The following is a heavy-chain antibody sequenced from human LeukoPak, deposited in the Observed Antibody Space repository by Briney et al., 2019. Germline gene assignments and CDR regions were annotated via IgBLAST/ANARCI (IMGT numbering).Heavy chain of an antibody. CDR3: APPPIAATGN. V-gene: IGHV3-7*01. Sequence: GESLRLSCAASGFDFSKLTMSWVRQGPGNGLEWVAKIREDGGDIYYVDSVEGRFTISRDNAKRSLYLQMNSLRAEDTAVYYCAPPPIAATGNWGQGTLVTVSS. CDR2: IREDGGDI. D-gene: IGHD6-13*01. J-gene: IGHJ4*02. CDR1: GFDFSKLT.